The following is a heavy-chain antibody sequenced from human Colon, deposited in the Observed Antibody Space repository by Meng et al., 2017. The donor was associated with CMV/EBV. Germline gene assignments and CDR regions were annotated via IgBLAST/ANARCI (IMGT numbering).Heavy chain of an antibody. CDR2: INRDGRNT. Sequence: SSVVSGFNFTMFWMHGARQAPGKGLVWVSRINRDGRNTHYAGSVRGRFTISRDSAKNTLYLQMNSLRAEDTAVYYCARDFVGATEYWGQGTLVTVSS. CDR3: ARDFVGATEY. D-gene: IGHD1-26*01. V-gene: IGHV3-74*01. CDR1: GFNFTMFW. J-gene: IGHJ4*02.